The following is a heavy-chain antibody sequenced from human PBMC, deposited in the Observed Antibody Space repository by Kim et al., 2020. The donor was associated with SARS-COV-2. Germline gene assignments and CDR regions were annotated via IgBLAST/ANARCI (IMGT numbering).Heavy chain of an antibody. CDR3: ARELGAAAAHTYYYYYYGMDV. CDR1: GYTFTGYY. CDR2: INPNSGGT. V-gene: IGHV1-2*06. D-gene: IGHD6-13*01. J-gene: IGHJ6*02. Sequence: ASVKVSCKASGYTFTGYYMHWVRQAPGQGLEWMGRINPNSGGTNYAQKFQGRVTMTRDTSISTAYMELSRLRSDDTAVYYCARELGAAAAHTYYYYYYGMDVWGQGTTVTVSS.